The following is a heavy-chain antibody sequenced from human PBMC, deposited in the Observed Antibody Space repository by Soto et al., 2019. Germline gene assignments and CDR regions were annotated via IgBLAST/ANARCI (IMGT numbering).Heavy chain of an antibody. CDR3: AKAQGGSYFDY. CDR1: GFTFNTYA. CDR2: LSGSGGFT. V-gene: IGHV3-23*01. D-gene: IGHD2-15*01. Sequence: GGSLRLSCAASGFTFNTYAMSWVRQAPGKGLEWVASLSGSGGFTEHADSVKGRFTISRDNSKNMLYLQMNNLRAEDTAVYYCAKAQGGSYFDYWGQGTLVTVSS. J-gene: IGHJ4*02.